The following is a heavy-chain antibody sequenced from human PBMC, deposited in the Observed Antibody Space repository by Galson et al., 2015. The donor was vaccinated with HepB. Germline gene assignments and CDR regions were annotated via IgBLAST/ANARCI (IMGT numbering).Heavy chain of an antibody. V-gene: IGHV4-38-2*02. J-gene: IGHJ4*02. D-gene: IGHD3-16*02. Sequence: SETLSLTCTVSGYSISSGYYWGWIRQPPGKGLEWIGSIYHSGSTYYNPSLKSRVTISVDTSKNQFSLKLSSVTAADTAVYYCARAGGLRLGELSLIDYWGQGTLVTVSS. CDR2: IYHSGST. CDR1: GYSISSGYY. CDR3: ARAGGLRLGELSLIDY.